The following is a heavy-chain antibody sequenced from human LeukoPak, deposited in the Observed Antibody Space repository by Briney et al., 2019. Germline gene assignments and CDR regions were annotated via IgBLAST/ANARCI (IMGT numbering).Heavy chain of an antibody. J-gene: IGHJ3*02. CDR3: ARPSITMIVGAFDI. CDR1: GGSFSGYY. D-gene: IGHD3-22*01. V-gene: IGHV4-34*01. Sequence: SETLSLTCAVYGGSFSGYYWSWIRQPPGKGLEWIGEINHSGSINYNPSLKSRVTISVDTSKNQFSLKLSSVTAADTAVYYCARPSITMIVGAFDIWGQGTMVTVSS. CDR2: INHSGSI.